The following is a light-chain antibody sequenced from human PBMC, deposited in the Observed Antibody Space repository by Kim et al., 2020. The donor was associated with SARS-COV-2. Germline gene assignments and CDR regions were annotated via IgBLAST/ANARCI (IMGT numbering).Light chain of an antibody. CDR2: GNY. CDR1: RSNIRPNA. J-gene: IGLJ3*02. V-gene: IGLV1-44*01. CDR3: STWDDRLNVWV. Sequence: GQKVTISCYGRRSNIRPNAVTWYLHLPGTAPKLIIYGNYQRPPGVSARFSGSKSDTSASLAITGLQPEDEATYYCSTWDDRLNVWVFGGGTQLTVL.